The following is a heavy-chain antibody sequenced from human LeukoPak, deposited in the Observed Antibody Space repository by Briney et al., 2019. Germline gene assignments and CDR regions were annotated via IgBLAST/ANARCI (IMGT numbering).Heavy chain of an antibody. CDR1: GFTLSSYA. CDR2: ISGSVGST. CDR3: AKLCRGPESAFDI. V-gene: IGHV3-23*01. J-gene: IGHJ3*02. D-gene: IGHD5-12*01. Sequence: PGGSLRLSCAAYGFTLSSYAMSWVSQAPGKGLEWVSAISGSVGSTYYAGSGKGRLTIGRGHSKKPLYLQMDSLRAEETDVDYCAKLCRGPESAFDIWGQGTMVTVSS.